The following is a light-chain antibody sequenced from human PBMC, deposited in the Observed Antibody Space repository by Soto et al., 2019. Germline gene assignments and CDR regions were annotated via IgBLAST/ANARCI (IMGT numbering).Light chain of an antibody. CDR3: SSYAGSNNLV. J-gene: IGLJ3*02. V-gene: IGLV2-8*01. CDR2: GLS. CDR1: SNAFGAYNY. Sequence: QSVLTQPPSASGSPGQSVTISCTGTSNAFGAYNYVSWYQQHPGKAPKLLIYGLSKRPSGVPDRFSGSRSGNTASLTVSGLQAEDEADYYCSSYAGSNNLVFGGGTQLTVL.